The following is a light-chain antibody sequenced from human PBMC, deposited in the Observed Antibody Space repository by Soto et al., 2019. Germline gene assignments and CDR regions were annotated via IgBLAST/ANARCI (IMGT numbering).Light chain of an antibody. Sequence: DVVLTQTPLSSPVTLGQPASISCRSSQSLVYSDGNTYLSWLQQMPGQPPRLLIYQISNRFSGVPDRFSGSGAGTDFTLKISRVEAEDVGVYYCLQFAHFPRTFGQGTKVEIK. CDR2: QIS. CDR3: LQFAHFPRT. CDR1: QSLVYSDGNTY. J-gene: IGKJ1*01. V-gene: IGKV2-24*01.